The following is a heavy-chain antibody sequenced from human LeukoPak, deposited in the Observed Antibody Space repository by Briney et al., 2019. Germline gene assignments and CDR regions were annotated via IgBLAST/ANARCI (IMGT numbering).Heavy chain of an antibody. D-gene: IGHD3-10*01. J-gene: IGHJ4*02. CDR1: GGSISSSSYY. CDR3: ARVDGSFDY. Sequence: SETLSLTCTVSGGSISSSSYYWGWIRQPPGKGLEWIGNIYYSGSTYYNPSLKSRVTISVDTSKNQFSLKLSSVTAADTAVYYCARVDGSFDYWGQGTLVTVSS. CDR2: IYYSGST. V-gene: IGHV4-39*07.